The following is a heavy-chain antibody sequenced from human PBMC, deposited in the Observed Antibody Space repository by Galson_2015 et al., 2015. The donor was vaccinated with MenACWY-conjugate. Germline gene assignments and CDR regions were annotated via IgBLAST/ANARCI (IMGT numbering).Heavy chain of an antibody. V-gene: IGHV3-15*01. CDR1: GFTFRNAW. CDR2: IKSKTDGGTT. Sequence: SLRLSCAASGFTFRNAWMSWVRQAPGKGLEWVGRIKSKTDGGTTDYAAPVKGRFTISRDDSKNTLYLQMNSLKTEDTAVYYYTTRPPHYYDSSGYSDWYFDLWGRGTLVTVSS. CDR3: TTRPPHYYDSSGYSDWYFDL. J-gene: IGHJ2*01. D-gene: IGHD3-22*01.